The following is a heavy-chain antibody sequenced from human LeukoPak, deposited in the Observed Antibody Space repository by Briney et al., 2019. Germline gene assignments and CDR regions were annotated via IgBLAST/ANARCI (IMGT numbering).Heavy chain of an antibody. CDR3: ARGNSSGLI. V-gene: IGHV4-61*02. CDR2: IYTSGST. J-gene: IGHJ4*02. D-gene: IGHD3-22*01. CDR1: GGSISSGSYY. Sequence: SETLSLTCTVSGGSISSGSYYWSWIRQPAGKGLEWIGRIYTSGSTNYNPSLKSRVTISVDTSKNQFSLKLSSVTAADTAVYYCARGNSSGLIWGQGTLVTVSS.